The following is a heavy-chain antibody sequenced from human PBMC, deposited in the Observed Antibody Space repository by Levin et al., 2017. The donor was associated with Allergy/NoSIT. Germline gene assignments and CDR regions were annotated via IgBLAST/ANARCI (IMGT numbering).Heavy chain of an antibody. V-gene: IGHV2-5*02. Sequence: SGPTLVKPTQTLTLTCTFSGFSLTTSGVGVGWIRQPPGKALEWLALIYCDDDKRYSPSLKSRLTITKDTSHNQVGLTMTHLDPMDTGTYFGAHSPKYNYGYGDFDSWGQGTLVTVSS. CDR3: AHSPKYNYGYGDFDS. D-gene: IGHD5-18*01. CDR1: GFSLTTSGVG. J-gene: IGHJ4*02. CDR2: IYCDDDK.